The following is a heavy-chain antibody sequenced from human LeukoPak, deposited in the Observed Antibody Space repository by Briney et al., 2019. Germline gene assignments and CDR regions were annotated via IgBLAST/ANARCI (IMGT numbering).Heavy chain of an antibody. J-gene: IGHJ6*02. CDR1: GYTFTSYD. CDR2: MNPNSGNT. CDR3: ARGPPKDKGGFLRYFDWFGSDYGMDV. D-gene: IGHD3-9*01. Sequence: GASVKVSCKASGYTFTSYDINWVRQATGQGLEWMGWMNPNSGNTGYAQKFQGRVTMTRNTSISTAYMELSSLRSEDTAVYCCARGPPKDKGGFLRYFDWFGSDYGMDVWGQGTTVTVSS. V-gene: IGHV1-8*01.